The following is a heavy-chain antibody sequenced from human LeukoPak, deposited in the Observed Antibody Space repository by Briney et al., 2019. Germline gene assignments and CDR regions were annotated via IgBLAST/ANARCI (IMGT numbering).Heavy chain of an antibody. CDR2: INHSGST. D-gene: IGHD2-2*01. Sequence: PSETLSLTCAVYGGSFSGYYWSWIRQPPGKGLEWIGEINHSGSTNYNPSLKSRVTISVDTSKNQFSLKLSSVTAADTAVYYCARGRVVVVPAAIIAAAEYDYWAREPWSPSPQ. V-gene: IGHV4-34*01. CDR3: ARGRVVVVPAAIIAAAEYDY. CDR1: GGSFSGYY. J-gene: IGHJ4*02.